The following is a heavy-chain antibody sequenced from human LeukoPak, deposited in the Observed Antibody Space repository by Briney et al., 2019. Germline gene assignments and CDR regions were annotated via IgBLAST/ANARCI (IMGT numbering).Heavy chain of an antibody. CDR3: ARLRVRGVIVDY. V-gene: IGHV4-39*01. CDR2: IYYSGST. D-gene: IGHD3-10*01. J-gene: IGHJ4*02. Sequence: SETLSLTCTVSGGSISSSSYYWGWIRQPPGKGLEWIGSIYYSGSTYYNPSLKSRVTISVDTSKNQFSLKLSSVTAADTAVSYCARLRVRGVIVDYWGQGTLVTVSS. CDR1: GGSISSSSYY.